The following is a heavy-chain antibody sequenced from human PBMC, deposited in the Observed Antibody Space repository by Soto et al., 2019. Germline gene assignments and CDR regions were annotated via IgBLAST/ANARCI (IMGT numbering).Heavy chain of an antibody. Sequence: WWSLRLSCSASVFTFSSYSMNWFRQAPGKGLEWVSSISSSSSYIYYADSVKGRFTISRDNAKNSLYLQMNSLRAEDTAVYYCARDRVDIVVVPAAIYYYYYGMDVWGQGTTVTVSS. CDR2: ISSSSSYI. CDR1: VFTFSSYS. J-gene: IGHJ6*02. CDR3: ARDRVDIVVVPAAIYYYYYGMDV. V-gene: IGHV3-21*01. D-gene: IGHD2-2*01.